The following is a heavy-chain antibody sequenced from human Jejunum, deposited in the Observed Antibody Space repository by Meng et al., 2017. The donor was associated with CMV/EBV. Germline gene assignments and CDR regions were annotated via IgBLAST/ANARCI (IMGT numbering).Heavy chain of an antibody. Sequence: HVQLVESGGGLVKPGGSLKLSCAAFGFSFDNFYMNWIRQAPGKGLEWVSSVSSVSSYTNYADSVKGRFTISRDNAKNSLYLQMNSLRAEDTAVYYCARDRYCTNGVCYTHFDSWGQGTLVTVSS. CDR2: VSSVSSYT. V-gene: IGHV3-11*06. CDR3: ARDRYCTNGVCYTHFDS. CDR1: GFSFDNFY. J-gene: IGHJ4*02. D-gene: IGHD2-8*01.